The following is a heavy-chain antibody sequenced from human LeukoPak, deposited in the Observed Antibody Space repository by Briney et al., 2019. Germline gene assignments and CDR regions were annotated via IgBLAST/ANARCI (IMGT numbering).Heavy chain of an antibody. CDR1: GGSVSSGSYY. CDR2: IYYSGST. Sequence: PSETLSLTCTVSGGSVSSGSYYWSWIRQPPGKGLEWIGYIYYSGSTNYNPSLKSRVTISVDTSKNQFSLKLSSVTAADTAVYYCARVEDSSGYYLPNYFDYWGQGTLVTVSS. CDR3: ARVEDSSGYYLPNYFDY. D-gene: IGHD3-22*01. J-gene: IGHJ4*02. V-gene: IGHV4-61*01.